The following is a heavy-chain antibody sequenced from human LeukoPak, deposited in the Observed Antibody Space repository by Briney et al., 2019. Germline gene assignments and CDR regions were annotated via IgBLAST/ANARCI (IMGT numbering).Heavy chain of an antibody. CDR3: ARGWGYYYMDV. CDR1: GFTVSSNY. CDR2: IYSGGST. J-gene: IGHJ6*03. V-gene: IGHV3-53*01. D-gene: IGHD3-16*01. Sequence: PGGSLRLSCTASGFTVSSNYMSWVRQAPGKGLEWVSVIYSGGSTYYADSVKGRFTISRDNSKNTLYLQMNSLRAEDTAVYYCARGWGYYYMDVWGKGTTVTVSS.